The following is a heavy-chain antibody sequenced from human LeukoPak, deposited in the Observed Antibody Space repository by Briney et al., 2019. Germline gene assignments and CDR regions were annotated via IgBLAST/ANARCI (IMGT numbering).Heavy chain of an antibody. Sequence: GESLKISCRGSGYSFSNYWIGWVRQMPGKGLEWMGIIYPGDSDTRYSPSFQGQVTISADKSITTAYLQWSSLKASDTAMYYCARRSPETYDNSGLHIAYWGKGTLSPSPQ. J-gene: IGHJ4*02. CDR2: IYPGDSDT. V-gene: IGHV5-51*01. D-gene: IGHD3-22*01. CDR3: ARRSPETYDNSGLHIAY. CDR1: GYSFSNYW.